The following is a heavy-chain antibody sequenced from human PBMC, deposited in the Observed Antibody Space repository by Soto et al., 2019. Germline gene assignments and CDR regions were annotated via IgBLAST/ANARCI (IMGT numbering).Heavy chain of an antibody. D-gene: IGHD3-10*01. V-gene: IGHV3-21*01. CDR3: ARLWFGELLSLPFDY. Sequence: GGSLRLSCAASGFTFSSYSMNWVRQAPGKGLEWVSSISSSSSYIYYADSVKGRFTISRDNAKNSLYLQMNSLRAEDTAVYYCARLWFGELLSLPFDYWGQGTLVTVSS. J-gene: IGHJ4*02. CDR1: GFTFSSYS. CDR2: ISSSSSYI.